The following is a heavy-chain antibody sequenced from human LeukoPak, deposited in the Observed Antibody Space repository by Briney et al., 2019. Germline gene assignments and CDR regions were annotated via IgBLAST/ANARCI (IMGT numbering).Heavy chain of an antibody. CDR2: ISWNSGSI. D-gene: IGHD6-6*01. V-gene: IGHV3-9*03. J-gene: IGHJ4*02. CDR3: AKAPSGYSSSSYYFDY. CDR1: GFTFDDYA. Sequence: GGSLRLSCAASGFTFDDYAMHWVRQAPGKGLEWVSGISWNSGSIGYADSVKGRFTISRDNAKNSLYLQMNSLRAEYMALYYCAKAPSGYSSSSYYFDYWGQGTLVTVSS.